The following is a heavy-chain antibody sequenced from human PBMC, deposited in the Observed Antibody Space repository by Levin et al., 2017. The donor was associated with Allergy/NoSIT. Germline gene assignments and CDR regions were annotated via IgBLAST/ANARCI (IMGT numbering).Heavy chain of an antibody. J-gene: IGHJ4*02. CDR2: IYYSGST. D-gene: IGHD6-19*01. Sequence: SETLSLTCTVSGGSISSYYWSWIRQPPGKGLEWIGYIYYSGSTNYNPSLKSRVTISVDTSKNQFSLKLSSVTAADTAVYYCAGRQSSGWYDYWGQGTLVTVSS. CDR3: AGRQSSGWYDY. CDR1: GGSISSYY. V-gene: IGHV4-59*01.